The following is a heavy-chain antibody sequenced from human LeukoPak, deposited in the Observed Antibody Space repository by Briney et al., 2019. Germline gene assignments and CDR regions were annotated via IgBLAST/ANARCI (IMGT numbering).Heavy chain of an antibody. CDR1: GFTFSSYA. V-gene: IGHV3-23*01. CDR2: ISGSGGST. Sequence: GGSLGLSCAASGFTFSSYAMSWVRQAPGKGLEWVSAISGSGGSTYYADSVKGRFTISRDNSKNTLYLQMNSLRAEDTAVYYCAKAGYSYGYESGFDYWGQGTLVTVSS. D-gene: IGHD5-18*01. CDR3: AKAGYSYGYESGFDY. J-gene: IGHJ4*02.